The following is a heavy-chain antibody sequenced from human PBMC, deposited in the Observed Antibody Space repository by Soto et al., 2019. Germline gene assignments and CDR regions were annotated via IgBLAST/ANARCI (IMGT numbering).Heavy chain of an antibody. V-gene: IGHV3-23*01. J-gene: IGHJ4*02. D-gene: IGHD5-12*01. CDR3: ARSLFMVAPDNEPFDY. CDR1: GFPFSSYA. Sequence: VQLLESGGSTVQPGGSLTLSCAASGFPFSSYAMSWVRQTPEKGLEWVAGISVRGNDRYYADFVQGRFTFSRDNSRNTLYLQMNSLRAEDTAMYYCARSLFMVAPDNEPFDYWGQGTLVTVSS. CDR2: ISVRGNDR.